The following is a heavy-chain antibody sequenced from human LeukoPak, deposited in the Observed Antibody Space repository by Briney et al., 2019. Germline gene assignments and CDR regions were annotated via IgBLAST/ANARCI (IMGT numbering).Heavy chain of an antibody. CDR2: IRYDGTTK. Sequence: GGSLRLSCAASGFTFSHYGMHCVRQAPGKGLEWVAFIRYDGTTKFYADSVKGRFTISRDNSKTTLYLQMNSLKPEDTAVYYCAKDLPAAYFDYWGQGTLVTVSS. CDR3: AKDLPAAYFDY. CDR1: GFTFSHYG. J-gene: IGHJ4*02. D-gene: IGHD2-2*01. V-gene: IGHV3-30*02.